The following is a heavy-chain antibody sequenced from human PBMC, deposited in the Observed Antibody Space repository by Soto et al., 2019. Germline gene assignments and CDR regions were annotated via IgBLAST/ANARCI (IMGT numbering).Heavy chain of an antibody. CDR1: GGSISSGDYY. CDR2: IYYSGST. J-gene: IGHJ4*02. D-gene: IGHD2-15*01. V-gene: IGHV4-30-4*01. Sequence: SETLSLTCTVSGGSISSGDYYWSWIRQPPGKGLEWIGYIYYSGSTYYNPSLKSRVTISVDTSKNQFSLKLSSVTAADTVVYYCARGIPVFSVVAATFDYWGQGTLVTVSS. CDR3: ARGIPVFSVVAATFDY.